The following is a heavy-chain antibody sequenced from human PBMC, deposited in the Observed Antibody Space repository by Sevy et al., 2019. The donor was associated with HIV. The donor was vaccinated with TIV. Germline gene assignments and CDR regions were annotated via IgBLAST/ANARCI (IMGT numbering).Heavy chain of an antibody. CDR2: IRQDGSEK. CDR3: ASSRTTSFGWD. J-gene: IGHJ4*02. Sequence: GGSLRLSCAASGFTFNNYWMSWVRQAPGKGLEWVANIRQDGSEKYYVASVKGRFAISRDNAKNSLCLQMNSLRAEDTAVYYCASSRTTSFGWDWGQGTLVTVSS. CDR1: GFTFNNYW. D-gene: IGHD1-26*01. V-gene: IGHV3-7*01.